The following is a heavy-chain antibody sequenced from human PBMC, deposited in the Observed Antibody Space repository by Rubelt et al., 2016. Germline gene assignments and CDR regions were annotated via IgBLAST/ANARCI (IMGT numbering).Heavy chain of an antibody. CDR3: ARGTHPLDYYYYGMDV. J-gene: IGHJ6*02. Sequence: GKGLEWVSYISSSSSTIYYADSVKGRFTISRDNAKNSLYLQMNSLRAEDTAVYYCARGTHPLDYYYYGMDVWGQGTTVTVSS. V-gene: IGHV3-48*01. CDR2: ISSSSSTI.